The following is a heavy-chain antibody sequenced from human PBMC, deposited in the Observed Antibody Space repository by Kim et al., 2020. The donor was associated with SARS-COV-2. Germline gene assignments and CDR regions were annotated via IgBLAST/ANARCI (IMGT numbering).Heavy chain of an antibody. D-gene: IGHD6-13*01. CDR3: ARRRRSSSWYGHYYGMDV. J-gene: IGHJ6*02. V-gene: IGHV4-34*01. Sequence: KSRVTISVDTSKNPFSLKLSSVTAADTAVYYCARRRRSSSWYGHYYGMDVWGQGTTVTVSS.